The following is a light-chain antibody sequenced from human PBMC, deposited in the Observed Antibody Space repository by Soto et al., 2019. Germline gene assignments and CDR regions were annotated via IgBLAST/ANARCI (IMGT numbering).Light chain of an antibody. CDR1: KNDSGVYDF. CDR2: EVV. CDR3: KSYAGSNTYV. Sequence: QSVLTQPPCASGSPGQSVTISCTGTKNDSGVYDFVSWYQHHPGKAPRLIIYEVVQRPSGVPDRFSGSKSGNTASLTVSGLQAADEADYFCKSYAGSNTYVFGSGTKVT. J-gene: IGLJ1*01. V-gene: IGLV2-8*01.